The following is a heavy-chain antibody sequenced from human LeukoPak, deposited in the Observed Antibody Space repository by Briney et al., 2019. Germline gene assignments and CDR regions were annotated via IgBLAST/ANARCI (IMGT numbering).Heavy chain of an antibody. V-gene: IGHV3-15*01. D-gene: IGHD6-19*01. CDR2: IKSKTDGGTA. CDR3: TIESRDRSGWYGAFDI. CDR1: GFIFYNAL. Sequence: EAGGSLRLSCAASGFIFYNALLDWVRQAPGKGLEWVGRIKSKTDGGTADYPATVKGRFTISRDDSTNTLFLQMNSLRTEDTAVYYCTIESRDRSGWYGAFDIWGQGTMVSVSS. J-gene: IGHJ3*02.